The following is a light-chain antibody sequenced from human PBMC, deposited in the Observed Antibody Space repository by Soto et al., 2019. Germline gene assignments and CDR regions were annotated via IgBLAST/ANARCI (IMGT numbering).Light chain of an antibody. CDR3: NSYTSSAARV. CDR2: EVS. J-gene: IGLJ1*01. V-gene: IGLV2-14*01. CDR1: SSDVGAYNF. Sequence: SVLTQPASVSGSPGQSITSSCTGTSSDVGAYNFVSWYQQHPGKAPKLMIYEVSNRPSGVSNRFSGSKSGNTASLTISGLQAEDEADYYCNSYTSSAARVFXTGTKVTVL.